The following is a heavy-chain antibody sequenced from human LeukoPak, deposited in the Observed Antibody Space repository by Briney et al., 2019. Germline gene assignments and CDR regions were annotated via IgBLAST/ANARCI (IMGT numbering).Heavy chain of an antibody. D-gene: IGHD3-22*01. V-gene: IGHV4-59*02. CDR3: ARAVKKWLLGAYYYYMDV. J-gene: IGHJ6*03. CDR2: IYERGST. CDR1: GDSVSSHS. Sequence: SETLSLTCSVSGDSVSSHSWTWIRQPPGKGLEGLGYIYERGSTNYDRSLKGRVSLSVDTFKKQHALTVGYVTAADTAVYHCARAVKKWLLGAYYYYMDVWGKGTTVTVSS.